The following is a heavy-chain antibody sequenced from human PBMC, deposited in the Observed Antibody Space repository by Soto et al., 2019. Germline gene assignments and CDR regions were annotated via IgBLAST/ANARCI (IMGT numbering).Heavy chain of an antibody. CDR3: ARSYSGGDAYFDY. CDR2: IYQSGST. D-gene: IGHD2-21*02. CDR1: GGSISSGGYA. Sequence: LSLTCAVSGGSISSGGYAWAWIRQPPGKGLEWVGYIYQSGSTYYNPSLKSRVTIAADRSKNQFSLNLASVTAADTAVYYCARSYSGGDAYFDYWGQGTVVTVS. J-gene: IGHJ4*02. V-gene: IGHV4-30-2*01.